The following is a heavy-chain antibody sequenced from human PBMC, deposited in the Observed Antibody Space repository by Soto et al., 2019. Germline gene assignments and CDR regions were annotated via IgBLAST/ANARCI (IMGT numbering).Heavy chain of an antibody. CDR3: ARGRRDIVLLLFSLSDYDNYAMYF. J-gene: IGHJ6*02. V-gene: IGHV4-61*01. CDR1: VGSASSGSYY. Sequence: PSETLPLTCTVSVGSASSGSYYWSWIRQPPGKGLEWIGYIYYSGSTTYNPSLKSRVTISVDTPKNQFSLKLSSVTAADTAVYYCARGRRDIVLLLFSLSDYDNYAMYFLSRGTTVTVS. CDR2: IYYSGST. D-gene: IGHD2-2*01.